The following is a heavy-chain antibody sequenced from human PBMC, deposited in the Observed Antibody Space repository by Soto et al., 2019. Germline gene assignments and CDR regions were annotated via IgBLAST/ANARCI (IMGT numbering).Heavy chain of an antibody. CDR3: AEQDYYDSSDYYYG. J-gene: IGHJ4*02. CDR1: GGTFSSYA. CDR2: IIPIFGTA. D-gene: IGHD3-22*01. V-gene: IGHV1-69*13. Sequence: SVKVSCKASGGTFSSYAISWVRQAPGQGLEWMGGIIPIFGTANYAQKFQGRVTITADESTSTAYKELSSLRSDDTVVYYCAEQDYYDSSDYYYGWGQGTLVTVSS.